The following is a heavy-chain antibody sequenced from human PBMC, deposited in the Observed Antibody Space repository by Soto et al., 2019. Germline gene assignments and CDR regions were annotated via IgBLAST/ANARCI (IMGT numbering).Heavy chain of an antibody. CDR2: IVVGSGNT. CDR3: AAESDYYGSGSPDY. V-gene: IGHV1-58*01. CDR1: GFTFTSSA. D-gene: IGHD3-10*01. J-gene: IGHJ4*02. Sequence: ASVKVSCKASGFTFTSSAVQWVRQARGQRLEWIGWIVVGSGNTNYAQKFQERVTTTRDMSTSTAYMELSSLRSEDTAVYYCAAESDYYGSGSPDYWGQGTLVIVSS.